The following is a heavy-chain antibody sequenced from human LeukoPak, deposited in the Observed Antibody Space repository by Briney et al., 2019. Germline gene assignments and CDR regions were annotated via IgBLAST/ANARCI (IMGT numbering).Heavy chain of an antibody. CDR3: ARSHSSGWFYY. J-gene: IGHJ4*02. CDR1: GYSISNGYY. D-gene: IGHD6-19*01. Sequence: PSETLSLTCTVSGYSISNGYYWDWIRQPPGRGLEWIGNIYRSGNTSYNPSLKSRVTISVDTSKNQFSLKVNSVTAADTAVYYCARSHSSGWFYYWGQGTLVTVSS. CDR2: IYRSGNT. V-gene: IGHV4-38-2*02.